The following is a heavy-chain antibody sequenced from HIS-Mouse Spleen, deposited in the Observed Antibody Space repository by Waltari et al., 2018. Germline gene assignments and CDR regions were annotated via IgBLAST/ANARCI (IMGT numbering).Heavy chain of an antibody. Sequence: HVQLVESGGGVVQPGRPLRRFCPVSGFTFSSVGLPGVRQAPGKGLEWVAVIWYDGSNKSYADSVKGRFTISRDNSKNTLYLQMNSLRAEDTAVYYCAKGKYYFDYWGQGTLVTVSS. CDR2: IWYDGSNK. V-gene: IGHV3-33*06. J-gene: IGHJ4*02. CDR1: GFTFSSVG. CDR3: AKGKYYFDY.